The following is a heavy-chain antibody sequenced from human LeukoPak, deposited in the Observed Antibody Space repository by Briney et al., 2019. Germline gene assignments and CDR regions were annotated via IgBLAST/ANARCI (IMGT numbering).Heavy chain of an antibody. Sequence: GGSLRLSCAASGFTFSSYGMHWVRQAPGKGLEWVAFIRYDGSNKYYADSVKGRFTISRDNSKNTLYLQMNSLRAEDTAVYYCPKDLRRVVRGEKTVDYWGQGNLV. J-gene: IGHJ4*02. V-gene: IGHV3-30*02. D-gene: IGHD3-10*01. CDR2: IRYDGSNK. CDR3: PKDLRRVVRGEKTVDY. CDR1: GFTFSSYG.